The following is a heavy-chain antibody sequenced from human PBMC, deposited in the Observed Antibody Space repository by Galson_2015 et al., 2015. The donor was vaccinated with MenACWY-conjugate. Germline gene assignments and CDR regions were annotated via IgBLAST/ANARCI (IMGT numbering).Heavy chain of an antibody. V-gene: IGHV3-23*01. J-gene: IGHJ4*02. CDR1: GFAFSGYA. D-gene: IGHD3-10*01. CDR2: INVSGGST. CDR3: AGHMGPSANSYWYGVDY. Sequence: SLRLSCAGSGFAFSGYAMTWVRQAPGKGLKWVSTINVSGGSTHYADFVRGRVTISRDNSRNTVYLQMNSLRVDDTAVYYCAGHMGPSANSYWYGVDYWGRGTLVTVSS.